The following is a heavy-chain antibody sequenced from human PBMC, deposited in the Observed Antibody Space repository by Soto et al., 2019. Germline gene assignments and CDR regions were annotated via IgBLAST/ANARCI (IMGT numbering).Heavy chain of an antibody. CDR2: ISSSAVYI. J-gene: IGHJ4*02. CDR1: GFNFITYS. D-gene: IGHD3-22*01. CDR3: VRDGLDYYDTGRLYFDN. V-gene: IGHV3-21*01. Sequence: EVQLVESGGGPVRPGGSLKLSCAASGFNFITYSLSWVRQAPGKGLEWVASISSSAVYIDYADSVKGRFTISRDNANNSLYLQMSRLRAEDTATYFCVRDGLDYYDTGRLYFDNWGQGTLVTVSS.